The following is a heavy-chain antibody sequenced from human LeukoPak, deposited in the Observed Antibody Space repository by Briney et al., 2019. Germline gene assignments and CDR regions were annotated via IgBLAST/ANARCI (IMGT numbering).Heavy chain of an antibody. Sequence: SGGSLRLSCAASGFAFSKYAMSWVRQAPGKGLEWVSSLISSGATTYYADSVKGRFTISRDNSKNTVHLQMDSLRAEDSAIYYCAKNAGYSYGLYYFDYWGQGTPVTVSS. CDR2: LISSGATT. D-gene: IGHD5-18*01. V-gene: IGHV3-23*01. J-gene: IGHJ4*02. CDR3: AKNAGYSYGLYYFDY. CDR1: GFAFSKYA.